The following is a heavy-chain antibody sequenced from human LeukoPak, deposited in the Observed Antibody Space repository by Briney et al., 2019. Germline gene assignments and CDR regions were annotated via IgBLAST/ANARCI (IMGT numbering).Heavy chain of an antibody. CDR3: TSGLRVAAAASVGTPPSRASAYY. CDR1: GFTFSNAW. CDR2: FKSKADGGTI. V-gene: IGHV3-15*01. J-gene: IGHJ4*02. D-gene: IGHD6-13*01. Sequence: PGGSLRLSCAPSGFTFSNAWMTWVRQAPGKGLEWVGRFKSKADGGTINYAAPVKGRFTISRDDSKNTLYLQMNSLKTEDTAVYYCTSGLRVAAAASVGTPPSRASAYYWGQGTLVTVSS.